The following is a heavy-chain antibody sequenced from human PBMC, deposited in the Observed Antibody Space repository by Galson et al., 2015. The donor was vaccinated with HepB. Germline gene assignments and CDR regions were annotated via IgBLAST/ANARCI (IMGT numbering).Heavy chain of an antibody. CDR2: IRSKAYGGTT. Sequence: SLRLSCAASGFTFGDYAMSWFRQAPGKGLEWVGFIRSKAYGGTTEYAASVKGRFTISRDDSKSIAYLQMNSLKTEDTAVYYCTRGPTDRFYYYGSGSRPAFDYWGQGTLVTVSS. D-gene: IGHD3-10*01. J-gene: IGHJ4*02. CDR1: GFTFGDYA. V-gene: IGHV3-49*03. CDR3: TRGPTDRFYYYGSGSRPAFDY.